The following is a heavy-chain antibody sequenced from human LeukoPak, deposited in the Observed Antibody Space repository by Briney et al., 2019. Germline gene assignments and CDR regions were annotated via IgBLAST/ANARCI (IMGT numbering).Heavy chain of an antibody. Sequence: ASVKVSCKASGYTFTGYYMHWVRQAPGQGLEWMGWINPNSGGTNYAQKFQGRVTMTRDTSISTAYMELSRLRSDDTAVYYCARGVQYYDFWSGYPRGTTYYYMDVWGKGTTVTVSS. D-gene: IGHD3-3*01. CDR1: GYTFTGYY. CDR3: ARGVQYYDFWSGYPRGTTYYYMDV. CDR2: INPNSGGT. J-gene: IGHJ6*03. V-gene: IGHV1-2*02.